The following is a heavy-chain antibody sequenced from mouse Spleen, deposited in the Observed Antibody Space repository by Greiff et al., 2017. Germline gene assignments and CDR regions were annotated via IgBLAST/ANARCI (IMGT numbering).Heavy chain of an antibody. V-gene: IGHV1-85*01. Sequence: QVQLKQSGPELVKPGASVKLSCKASGYTFTSYDINWVKQRPGQGLEWIGWIYPRDGSTKYNEKFKGKATLTVDTSSSTAYMELHSLTSEDSAVYFCARDHYYGTGDAMDYWGQGTSVTVSS. CDR1: GYTFTSYD. J-gene: IGHJ4*01. D-gene: IGHD1-1*01. CDR2: IYPRDGST. CDR3: ARDHYYGTGDAMDY.